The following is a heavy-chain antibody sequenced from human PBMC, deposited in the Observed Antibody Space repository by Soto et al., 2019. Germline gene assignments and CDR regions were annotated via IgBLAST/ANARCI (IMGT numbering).Heavy chain of an antibody. Sequence: ASVKVSCKASGYTFTSYDINWVRQATGQGLEWMGWMNPNIGNTGYAQKFQGRVTMTRNTSISTAYMELSSLRSEDTAVYYCATDIVVVPAAISYYFDYWGQGTLVTVSS. CDR2: MNPNIGNT. J-gene: IGHJ4*02. CDR3: ATDIVVVPAAISYYFDY. V-gene: IGHV1-8*01. D-gene: IGHD2-2*01. CDR1: GYTFTSYD.